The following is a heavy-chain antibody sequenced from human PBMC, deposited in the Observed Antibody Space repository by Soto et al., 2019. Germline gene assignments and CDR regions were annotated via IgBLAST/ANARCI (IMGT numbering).Heavy chain of an antibody. D-gene: IGHD3-3*01. Sequence: PGGSLRLSCAASGFTFSSYGMHWVRQAPGKGLEWVAVISYDGSNKYYADSVKGRFTISRDNSKNTLYLQMNSLRAEDTAVYYCAKDFDTIFGVVIFSPPSNWFDPWGQGTLVTVSS. V-gene: IGHV3-30*18. J-gene: IGHJ5*02. CDR1: GFTFSSYG. CDR3: AKDFDTIFGVVIFSPPSNWFDP. CDR2: ISYDGSNK.